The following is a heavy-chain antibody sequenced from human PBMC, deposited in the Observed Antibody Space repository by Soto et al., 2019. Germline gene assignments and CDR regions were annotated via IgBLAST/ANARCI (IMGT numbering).Heavy chain of an antibody. CDR2: IIPSFATG. V-gene: IGHV1-69*01. J-gene: IGHJ6*02. CDR3: ARSYYGSGSYWFYGMDV. D-gene: IGHD3-10*01. CDR1: VGTFGNSA. Sequence: QVQLVQSGAEVKKPGSSVKVSCKASVGTFGNSAISWVRQAPGQGLEWLGGIIPSFATGNSAPEFQGRLTITADQSTTTAYMELSSLRSEDTAVYYCARSYYGSGSYWFYGMDVWGQGTTVTVSS.